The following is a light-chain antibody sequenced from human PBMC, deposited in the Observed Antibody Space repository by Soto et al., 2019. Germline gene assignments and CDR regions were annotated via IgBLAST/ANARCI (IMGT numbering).Light chain of an antibody. J-gene: IGLJ1*01. CDR2: EVS. V-gene: IGLV2-18*02. CDR1: SSDVGSYNR. CDR3: NSYTGSSTYV. Sequence: ALTQPPSVSGSPGQSVAISCTGASSDVGSYNRVSWYQQPPGAAPKLMIYEVSNRPSGVPDRFSGSKSGNTASLTISGLQAEDEADYYCNSYTGSSTYVFGTGTKVTVL.